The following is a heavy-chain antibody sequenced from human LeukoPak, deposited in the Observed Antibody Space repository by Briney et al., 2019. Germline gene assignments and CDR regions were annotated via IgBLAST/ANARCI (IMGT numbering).Heavy chain of an antibody. CDR2: MYTGGTT. CDR3: AKDEVTSGGGFDS. J-gene: IGHJ4*02. V-gene: IGHV3-53*01. Sequence: GGSLRLSCAVSGFSVSCTHIGWVSQAPGKGLEWVSAMYTGGTTYYADSVTGRFTVSRDTSRNTLFLHMDSLRAEDTAVYYCAKDEVTSGGGFDSRGRATLVIVSS. CDR1: GFSVSCTH. D-gene: IGHD2-21*02.